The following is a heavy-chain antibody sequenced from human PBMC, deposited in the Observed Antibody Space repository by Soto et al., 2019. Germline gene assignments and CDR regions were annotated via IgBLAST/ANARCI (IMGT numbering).Heavy chain of an antibody. D-gene: IGHD2-15*01. V-gene: IGHV3-30-3*01. J-gene: IGHJ6*02. CDR1: GFTFSSYA. Sequence: QVQLVESGGGVVQPGRSLRLSCAASGFTFSSYAMHWVRQAPGKGLEWVAVISYDGSNKYYADSVKGRFTISRDNSKNTLYLQMNSLRAEDKAVYYCAREGGRYYYCMDVWGQGTTVTVSS. CDR3: AREGGRYYYCMDV. CDR2: ISYDGSNK.